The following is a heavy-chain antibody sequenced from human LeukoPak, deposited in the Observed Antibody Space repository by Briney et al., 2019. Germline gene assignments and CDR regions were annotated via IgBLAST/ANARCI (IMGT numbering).Heavy chain of an antibody. CDR3: AQSYYYDSRGAYYFDC. CDR2: FKTNSGQV. V-gene: IGHV3-23*01. Sequence: GGSLRLSCVASGFTFSDYAMNWVRQAPGKGLEWVSTFKTNSGQVYYAESVKGRFTISRDNSKNTLYLQMNSLRAEDTAVYYCAQSYYYDSRGAYYFDCWGQGALVTVSS. CDR1: GFTFSDYA. J-gene: IGHJ4*02. D-gene: IGHD3-22*01.